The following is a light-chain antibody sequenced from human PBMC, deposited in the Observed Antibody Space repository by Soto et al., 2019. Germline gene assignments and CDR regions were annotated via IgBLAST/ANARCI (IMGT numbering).Light chain of an antibody. V-gene: IGKV1-12*01. Sequence: DIQMTQSPSSVSASVGARVTITCRASQGISNWLAWYQQKAGKAPNLLIFDASILQSGVPSRFSGSGSGTDFTLTISSLQPEDFGTYYCQQAKSFPTTFGGGTKVEI. CDR2: DAS. CDR3: QQAKSFPTT. CDR1: QGISNW. J-gene: IGKJ4*01.